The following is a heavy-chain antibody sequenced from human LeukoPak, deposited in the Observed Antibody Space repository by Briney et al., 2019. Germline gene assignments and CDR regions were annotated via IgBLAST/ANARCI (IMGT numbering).Heavy chain of an antibody. CDR3: AREYEDAFDI. J-gene: IGHJ3*02. V-gene: IGHV3-48*03. CDR1: GFTFSSYE. CDR2: ISSSGSLI. Sequence: GGSLRLPCAASGFTFSSYEMNWVRQAPGRGLEWVSYISSSGSLIFYADSVTGRFTVSRDNAKNSLYLQMNSLRAEDTAFYYCAREYEDAFDIWGQGTMVTVSS. D-gene: IGHD3-16*01.